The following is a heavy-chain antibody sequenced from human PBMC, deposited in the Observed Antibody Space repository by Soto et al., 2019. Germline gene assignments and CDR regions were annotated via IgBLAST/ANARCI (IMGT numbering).Heavy chain of an antibody. CDR1: GFTFSSHS. V-gene: IGHV3-21*01. Sequence: GGSLRLSCAASGFTFSSHSMNWVRQAPGKGLEWVSSISGSSSYIYYADSVRGRFTISRDNAKKSLYLQMNSLTAEDTAVYYCAREADYGDGRDYWGQGALVTVSS. J-gene: IGHJ4*02. CDR2: ISGSSSYI. D-gene: IGHD4-17*01. CDR3: AREADYGDGRDY.